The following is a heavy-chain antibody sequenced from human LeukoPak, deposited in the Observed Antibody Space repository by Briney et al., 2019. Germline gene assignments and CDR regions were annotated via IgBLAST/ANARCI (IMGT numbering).Heavy chain of an antibody. V-gene: IGHV3-33*01. CDR3: ARNVAAGTSLDY. CDR1: GFTFSSYG. CDR2: IWYGGSNK. Sequence: PGRSLRLSCAASGFTFSSYGMHWVRQAPGKGLEWVAVIWYGGSNKYYAGSVKGRFTISRDNSKNTLYLQMNSLRAEDTAVYYCARNVAAGTSLDYWGQGTLVTVSS. D-gene: IGHD6-13*01. J-gene: IGHJ4*02.